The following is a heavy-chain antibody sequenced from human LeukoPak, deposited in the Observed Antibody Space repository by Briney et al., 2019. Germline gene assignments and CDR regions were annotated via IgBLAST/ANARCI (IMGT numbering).Heavy chain of an antibody. J-gene: IGHJ4*02. CDR3: ARGGYYDSSGYYPFDY. V-gene: IGHV1-69*13. CDR1: GGTFSSYA. D-gene: IGHD3-22*01. Sequence: SVKVSCKASGGTFSSYAISWVRQAPGQGLEWMGGIIPIFGTANYAQKFQGGVTITADESTSTAYMELSSLRSEDTAVYYCARGGYYDSSGYYPFDYWGQGTLVTVSS. CDR2: IIPIFGTA.